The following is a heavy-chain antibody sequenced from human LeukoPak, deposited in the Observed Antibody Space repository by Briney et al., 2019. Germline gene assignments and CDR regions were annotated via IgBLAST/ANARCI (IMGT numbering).Heavy chain of an antibody. Sequence: SVKVSCKASGGTFSSYAISWVRQAPGQGLEWMGGIIPIFGTASYAQKFQGRVTITADESTSTAYMELSSLRSEDTAVYYCAVRNYGDHAFDYWGQGTLVTVSS. V-gene: IGHV1-69*13. CDR2: IIPIFGTA. J-gene: IGHJ4*02. CDR1: GGTFSSYA. CDR3: AVRNYGDHAFDY. D-gene: IGHD4-17*01.